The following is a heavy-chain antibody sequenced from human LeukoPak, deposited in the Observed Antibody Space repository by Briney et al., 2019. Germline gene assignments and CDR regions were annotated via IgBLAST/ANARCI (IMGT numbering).Heavy chain of an antibody. V-gene: IGHV3-30*04. CDR2: ISYDGSNK. CDR3: ASSGSYRFDY. J-gene: IGHJ4*02. D-gene: IGHD1-26*01. CDR1: GFTFSSYA. Sequence: GGSLRLSCAASGFTFSSYAMHWVRQAPGKGLEWVAVISYDGSNKYYADSVKGRFTISRDNAKNSLYLQMNSLRDEDTAVYYCASSGSYRFDYWGQGTLVTVSS.